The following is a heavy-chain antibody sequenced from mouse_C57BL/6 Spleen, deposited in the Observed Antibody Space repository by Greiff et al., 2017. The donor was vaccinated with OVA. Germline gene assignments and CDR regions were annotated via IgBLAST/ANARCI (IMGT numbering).Heavy chain of an antibody. CDR2: IRNKANGYTT. J-gene: IGHJ4*01. Sequence: EVQLVESGGGLVQPGGSLSLSCAASGFTFTDYYMSWVRQPPGKALEWLGFIRNKANGYTTEYSASVKGRFTISSDNSQSILYLQMNALRAEDSATYYCARWKDYYGSSYYAMDYWGQGTSVTVSS. CDR3: ARWKDYYGSSYYAMDY. V-gene: IGHV7-3*01. CDR1: GFTFTDYY. D-gene: IGHD1-1*01.